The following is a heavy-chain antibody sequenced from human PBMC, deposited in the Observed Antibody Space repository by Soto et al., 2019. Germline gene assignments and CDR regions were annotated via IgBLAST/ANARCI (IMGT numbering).Heavy chain of an antibody. D-gene: IGHD5-18*01. V-gene: IGHV4-59*01. Sequence: QGKGLEWIGYIYSSGSTHYNPSLQNRVTISIDTSKNQVSLKVNSVTAADTAVYYCARDHPHSYGVYYFDYWGQGTPVTVSS. J-gene: IGHJ4*02. CDR3: ARDHPHSYGVYYFDY. CDR2: IYSSGST.